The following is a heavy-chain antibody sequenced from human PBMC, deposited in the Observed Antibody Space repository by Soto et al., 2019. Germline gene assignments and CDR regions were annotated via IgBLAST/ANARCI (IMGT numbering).Heavy chain of an antibody. V-gene: IGHV4-39*01. Sequence: QLQLQESGPGLVKPSETLSLTCTVSGGSVSGSTYYWGWIRQPPGKGLEWIGSISYSGSTYYKPSLKSRVTVSVDTSKNQFSLRLTSVTAADTAVYYCARNYGSGSYYPFDYWGQGTLVTVSS. J-gene: IGHJ4*02. CDR1: GGSVSGSTYY. D-gene: IGHD3-10*01. CDR3: ARNYGSGSYYPFDY. CDR2: ISYSGST.